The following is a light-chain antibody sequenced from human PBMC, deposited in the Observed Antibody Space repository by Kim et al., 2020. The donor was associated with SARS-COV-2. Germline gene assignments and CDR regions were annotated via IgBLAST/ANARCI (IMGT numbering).Light chain of an antibody. Sequence: APGKMARITCVGDSIGSTSVHWYQQKPGQAPVVVIYYDTGRPSGVPERFSGSNSGDTATLTISGVEAGDEADYYCQVWDRSTNRVFGGGTQLTVL. V-gene: IGLV3-21*04. J-gene: IGLJ3*02. CDR2: YDT. CDR1: SIGSTS. CDR3: QVWDRSTNRV.